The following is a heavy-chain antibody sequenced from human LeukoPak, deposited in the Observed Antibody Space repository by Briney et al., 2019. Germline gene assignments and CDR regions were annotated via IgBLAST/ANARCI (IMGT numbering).Heavy chain of an antibody. CDR1: GGSFSGYY. J-gene: IGHJ4*02. V-gene: IGHV4-34*01. D-gene: IGHD4-17*01. Sequence: SETLSLTCAVYGGSFSGYYWSWIRQPPGKGLEWIGEINHSGSTNYNPSLKSRVTISVDTSKNQFSLKLSSVTAADTAVYYCAKDSRVDNYGDYGFHWGQGTLVTVSS. CDR3: AKDSRVDNYGDYGFH. CDR2: INHSGST.